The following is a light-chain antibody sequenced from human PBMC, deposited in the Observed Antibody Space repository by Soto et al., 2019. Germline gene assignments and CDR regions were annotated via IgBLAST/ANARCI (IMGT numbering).Light chain of an antibody. Sequence: DTQMTQSPPSLSTSVGDRVTITCGSSQRINIYLNWYRQKPGKAPELLIYSASNLQSGVPSRFSGSGSGTDFTLTSSSLQPEDFATYYCQQSGSTPTFGQGTRLENK. CDR3: QQSGSTPT. CDR2: SAS. V-gene: IGKV1-39*01. CDR1: QRINIY. J-gene: IGKJ5*01.